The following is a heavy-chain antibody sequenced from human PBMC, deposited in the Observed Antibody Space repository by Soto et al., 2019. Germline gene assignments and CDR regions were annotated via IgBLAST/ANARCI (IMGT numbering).Heavy chain of an antibody. CDR3: ARGRRGITMVRGVIKGVIPFDY. Sequence: QVQLQQWGAGLLKPSETLSLTCAVYGGSFSGYYWSSIRQPPGKGLEWIGEINHRGSTNYNPSLKSRVTISVDTSKNQFSLKLSSVTAADTAVYYCARGRRGITMVRGVIKGVIPFDYWGQGTLVTVSS. CDR2: INHRGST. J-gene: IGHJ4*02. V-gene: IGHV4-34*01. CDR1: GGSFSGYY. D-gene: IGHD3-10*01.